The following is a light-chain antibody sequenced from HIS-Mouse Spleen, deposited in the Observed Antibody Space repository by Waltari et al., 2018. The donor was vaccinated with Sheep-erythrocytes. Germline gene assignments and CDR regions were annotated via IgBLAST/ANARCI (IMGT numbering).Light chain of an antibody. Sequence: QSVLTQPPSASGTPGQRVTIPCSGSSSNIGSKTVNWYQQLPGTAPNLLIYSNNQRPSGVPDRFSGSKSGTSASLAISGLQSEDEADYYCAAWDDSLNGVVFGGGTKLTVL. V-gene: IGLV1-44*01. CDR3: AAWDDSLNGVV. J-gene: IGLJ2*01. CDR1: SSNIGSKT. CDR2: SNN.